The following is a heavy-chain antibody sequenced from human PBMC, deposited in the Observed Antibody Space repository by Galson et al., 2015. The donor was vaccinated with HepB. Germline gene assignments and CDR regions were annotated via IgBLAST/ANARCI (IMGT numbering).Heavy chain of an antibody. J-gene: IGHJ6*03. V-gene: IGHV3-30*03. CDR3: ARDRIVGAHGPPDYYMDV. CDR1: GFTFSSYG. CDR2: ISYDGSNK. D-gene: IGHD1-26*01. Sequence: SLRLSCAASGFTFSSYGMHWVRQAPGKGLEWVAVISYDGSNKYYADSVKGRFTLSRDNSKNTLYLQMNSLRAEDTAVYYCARDRIVGAHGPPDYYMDVWVKGAMFTVAS.